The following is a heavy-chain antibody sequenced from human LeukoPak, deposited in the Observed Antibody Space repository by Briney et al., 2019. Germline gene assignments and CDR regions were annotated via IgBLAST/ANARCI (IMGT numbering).Heavy chain of an antibody. J-gene: IGHJ4*02. CDR1: GFTFSSYA. Sequence: PGGSLRLSCAASGFTFSSYAMSWVRQAPGKGLEWVSAISGSGGSTCYADSVKGRFTISRDNSKNTLYLQMNSLRAEDTAVYYCAKDKVVRKGGELRATTFDYWGQGTLVTVSS. V-gene: IGHV3-23*01. CDR2: ISGSGGST. D-gene: IGHD1-26*01. CDR3: AKDKVVRKGGELRATTFDY.